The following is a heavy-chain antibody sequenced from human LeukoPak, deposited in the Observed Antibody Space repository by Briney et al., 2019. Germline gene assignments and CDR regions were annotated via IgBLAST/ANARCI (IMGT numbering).Heavy chain of an antibody. V-gene: IGHV3-53*01. Sequence: GGSLRLSCAVSGFTVSSNYMSWVRQAPGKGLEWVSLISSGGSTYYADSVKGRFTISRDNSKNTLYPQMNSLRAEDTAVYYCAQWRSSSPRAFDIWGKGTMVTVSS. J-gene: IGHJ3*02. D-gene: IGHD6-13*01. CDR2: ISSGGST. CDR1: GFTVSSNY. CDR3: AQWRSSSPRAFDI.